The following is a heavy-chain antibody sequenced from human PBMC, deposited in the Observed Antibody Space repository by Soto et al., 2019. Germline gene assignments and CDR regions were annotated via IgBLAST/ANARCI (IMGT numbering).Heavy chain of an antibody. CDR3: TTANLIGIVGATEDVYYYYYYGMDV. D-gene: IGHD1-26*01. CDR1: GFTFSNAW. J-gene: IGHJ6*02. CDR2: IKSKTDGGTT. V-gene: IGHV3-15*07. Sequence: GGSLRLSCAASGFTFSNAWMNWVRQAPGKGLEWVGRIKSKTDGGTTDYAAPVKGRFTISRDDSKNRLYLQMNSLKTEDTAVYYCTTANLIGIVGATEDVYYYYYYGMDVWGQGTTVTVSS.